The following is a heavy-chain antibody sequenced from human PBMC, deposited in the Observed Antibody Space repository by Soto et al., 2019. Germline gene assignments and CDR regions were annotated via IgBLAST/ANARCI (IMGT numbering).Heavy chain of an antibody. CDR3: ARAWGADYYYYYYMDV. CDR1: GYXFTSYD. V-gene: IGHV1-8*01. CDR2: MNPNSGNT. D-gene: IGHD3-16*01. Sequence: ASVKVSCKASGYXFTSYDINWVRQATGQGLEWMGWMNPNSGNTGYAQKFQGRVTMTRNTSISTAYMELSSLRSEDTAVYYCARAWGADYYYYYYMDVWGKGTTVTVSS. J-gene: IGHJ6*03.